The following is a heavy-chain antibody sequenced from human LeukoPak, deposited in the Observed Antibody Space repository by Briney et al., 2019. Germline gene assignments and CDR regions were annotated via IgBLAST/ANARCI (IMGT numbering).Heavy chain of an antibody. CDR2: ISLSGGT. V-gene: IGHV4-4*08. D-gene: IGHD2/OR15-2a*01. CDR3: ARSRHGLYHFGD. Sequence: PSETLSLTCTVSGGSISAHHWSWIRQPPGKGLQWIGYISLSGGTNYNPSLKSRVTMSGDTSKNHFSLNLKSVTAADTAVYYCARSRHGLYHFGDWGQGTLVTVSS. CDR1: GGSISAHH. J-gene: IGHJ4*02.